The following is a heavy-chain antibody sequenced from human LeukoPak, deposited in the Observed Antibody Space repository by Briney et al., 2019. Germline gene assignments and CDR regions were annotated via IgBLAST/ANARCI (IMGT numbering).Heavy chain of an antibody. CDR3: ASGEAGYTSTWYTPYYFDY. J-gene: IGHJ4*02. CDR2: IYYGGSS. V-gene: IGHV4-59*08. CDR1: GGSISSYY. Sequence: SETLSLTCTVSGGSISSYYWSWIRQPPGKGLEWIGHIYYGGSSNYNPSLKSRVTISVDTSKDQFSLRLSSVTAADTAVYFCASGEAGYTSTWYTPYYFDYWGQGTLVTVSS. D-gene: IGHD6-13*01.